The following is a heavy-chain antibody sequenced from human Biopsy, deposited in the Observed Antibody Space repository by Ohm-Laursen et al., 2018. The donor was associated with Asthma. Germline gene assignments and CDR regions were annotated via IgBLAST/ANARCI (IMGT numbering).Heavy chain of an antibody. V-gene: IGHV3-53*01. CDR3: ARGDSSGWSHYYFDY. CDR1: GFTVSRDH. D-gene: IGHD6-19*01. J-gene: IGHJ4*02. CDR2: IYSGGTS. Sequence: SLRISCTASGFTVSRDHMLWVRQAPGKDLEWVSVIYSGGTSNTADSVGGRLTISKDLYKNTLHLQMHSLRVEDTAVYYCARGDSSGWSHYYFDYWGQGTLVTVSS.